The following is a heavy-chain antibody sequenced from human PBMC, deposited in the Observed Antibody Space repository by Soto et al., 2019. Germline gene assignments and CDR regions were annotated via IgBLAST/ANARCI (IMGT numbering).Heavy chain of an antibody. D-gene: IGHD3-3*01. Sequence: ASVKVSCKASGGTFSSYTISWVRQAPGQGLEWMGRIIPILGVTIYAQKFQGRVTMTEDTSTDTAYMELSSLRSEDTAVYYCATGHYDFFLWGQGTLVTVSS. V-gene: IGHV1-69*02. J-gene: IGHJ4*02. CDR1: GGTFSSYT. CDR3: ATGHYDFFL. CDR2: IIPILGVT.